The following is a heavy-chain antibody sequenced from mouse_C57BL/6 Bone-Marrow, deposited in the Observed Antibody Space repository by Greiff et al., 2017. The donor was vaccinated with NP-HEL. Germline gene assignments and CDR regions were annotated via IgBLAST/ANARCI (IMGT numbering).Heavy chain of an antibody. D-gene: IGHD1-1*01. Sequence: QVQLQQSGPELVKPGASVKISCKASGYTFSDYYINWVKQRPGQGLEWIGWIFPGSGSTYYNEKFKGKATLTVDKSSSTAYMLLSSLTSEDSAVYFCARDGPYYGSTWFAYWGQGTLVTVSA. CDR1: GYTFSDYY. J-gene: IGHJ3*01. CDR3: ARDGPYYGSTWFAY. CDR2: IFPGSGST. V-gene: IGHV1-75*01.